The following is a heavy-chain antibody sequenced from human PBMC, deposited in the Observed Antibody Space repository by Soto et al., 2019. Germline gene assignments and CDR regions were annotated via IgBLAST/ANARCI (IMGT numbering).Heavy chain of an antibody. V-gene: IGHV3-9*01. Sequence: MQLVESGGDLVQPGRSLRLSCAASGFSFGDYAMHWVRQAPGKGLEWVSGISWKSASIGYADSVKCRFIISRDNAKNSLYLQLNSLRAEDTALYYCAKSTGCTANGLDVWGQGTTVTVSS. J-gene: IGHJ6*02. CDR3: AKSTGCTANGLDV. D-gene: IGHD2-21*02. CDR2: ISWKSASI. CDR1: GFSFGDYA.